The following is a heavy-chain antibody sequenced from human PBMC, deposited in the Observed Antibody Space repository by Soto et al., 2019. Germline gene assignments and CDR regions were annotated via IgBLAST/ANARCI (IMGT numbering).Heavy chain of an antibody. CDR1: GGSFSGYY. D-gene: IGHD3-3*01. CDR2: INHSGST. J-gene: IGHJ6*02. CDR3: ARAEAMYYDFWRGYSNQAKYGREG. V-gene: IGHV4-34*01. Sequence: SETLSLTCAVYGGSFSGYYWSWIRQPPGKGLEWIGEINHSGSTNYNPSLKSRVTISVDTSKNQFSLKLSSVTAADTAVYYCARAEAMYYDFWRGYSNQAKYGREGWGQGTTVTVPS.